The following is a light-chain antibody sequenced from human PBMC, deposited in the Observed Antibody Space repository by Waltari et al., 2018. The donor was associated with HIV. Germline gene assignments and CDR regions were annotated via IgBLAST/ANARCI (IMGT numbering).Light chain of an antibody. J-gene: IGKJ4*01. V-gene: IGKV3-20*01. CDR1: QSVTNSY. CDR3: QQYDTSPALT. Sequence: EIVLTQSPGTLSLSPGERATLSCRASQSVTNSYLAWYQQRPGQAPRLLIYGASSRATGIPDRFSGSGSGTDFTLTISRLEPEDFAVYYCQQYDTSPALTFGGGTKVEIK. CDR2: GAS.